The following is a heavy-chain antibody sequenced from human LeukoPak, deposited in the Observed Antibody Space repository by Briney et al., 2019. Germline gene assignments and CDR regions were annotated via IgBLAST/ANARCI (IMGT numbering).Heavy chain of an antibody. CDR1: GFTFSSYA. D-gene: IGHD2-15*01. Sequence: PGGSLRLSCAASGFTFSSYAMHWVRQAPGKGLEWVAVISYDGSNKYYADSVKGRFTISRDNSKNTLYLQMNSLRAEDTAVYYCARDALVLRYFDYWGQGTLVTVSS. J-gene: IGHJ4*02. V-gene: IGHV3-30-3*01. CDR2: ISYDGSNK. CDR3: ARDALVLRYFDY.